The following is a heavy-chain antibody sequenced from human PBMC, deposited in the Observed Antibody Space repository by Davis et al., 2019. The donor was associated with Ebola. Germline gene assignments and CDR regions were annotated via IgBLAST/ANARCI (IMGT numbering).Heavy chain of an antibody. Sequence: GGSLRLSCAASGFTFSSYSMNWVRQAPGKGLDWVSYISSSSSTMYYADSVKGRFTISRDNAKNSLYLHMNSLRDEDTAVYYCARDPGSSWYFMDVWGKGTTVAVSS. CDR3: ARDPGSSWYFMDV. CDR2: ISSSSSTM. D-gene: IGHD6-13*01. J-gene: IGHJ6*04. CDR1: GFTFSSYS. V-gene: IGHV3-48*02.